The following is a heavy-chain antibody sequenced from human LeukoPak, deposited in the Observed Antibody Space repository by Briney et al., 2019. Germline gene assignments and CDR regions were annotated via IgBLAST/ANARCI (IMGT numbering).Heavy chain of an antibody. J-gene: IGHJ4*02. CDR3: TRDRAYYYDSSGGTLDY. V-gene: IGHV3-49*04. D-gene: IGHD3-22*01. CDR1: GFTFGDYA. Sequence: GGSLRLSCTASGFTFGDYAMSWVRQAPGKGLEWVGFIRTKPYGGTAEYAASVKGRFTISRDDSKSIAYLQMSSLKTEDTAVYYCTRDRAYYYDSSGGTLDYWGQGTLVTVSS. CDR2: IRTKPYGGTA.